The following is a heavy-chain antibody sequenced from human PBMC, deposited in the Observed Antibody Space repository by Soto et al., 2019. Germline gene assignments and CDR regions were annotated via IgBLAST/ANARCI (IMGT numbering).Heavy chain of an antibody. CDR1: GGSISSGGYY. J-gene: IGHJ5*02. D-gene: IGHD3-3*01. CDR2: IFYSGST. V-gene: IGHV4-31*03. Sequence: PSETLSHTCTVSGGSISSGGYYWSWIRQHPGKGLEWIGYIFYSGSTYYYPSLKSRVTISVDTSKNQFSLKLSSVTAADTAVYYCARGVTYYDFWSGYPNWFDPWGQGTLVTVSS. CDR3: ARGVTYYDFWSGYPNWFDP.